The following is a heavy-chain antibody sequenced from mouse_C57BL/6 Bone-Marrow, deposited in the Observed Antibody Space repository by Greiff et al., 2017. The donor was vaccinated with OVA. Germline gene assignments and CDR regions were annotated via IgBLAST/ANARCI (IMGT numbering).Heavy chain of an antibody. CDR3: AREGWITTCFDD. CDR1: GYTFTSYW. CDR2: IDPSDSYT. Sequence: QVQLQQPGAELVMPGASVKLSCKASGYTFTSYWMHWVKQRPGQGLEWIGEIDPSDSYTNYNQKFKGKSTLTVDKSSSTAYMQLSSLTSEDSAVYYCAREGWITTCFDDWGQGTTLTVSS. V-gene: IGHV1-69*01. J-gene: IGHJ2*01. D-gene: IGHD2-4*01.